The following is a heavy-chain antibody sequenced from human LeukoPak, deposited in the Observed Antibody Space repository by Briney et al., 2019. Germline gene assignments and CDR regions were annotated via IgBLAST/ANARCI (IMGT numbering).Heavy chain of an antibody. Sequence: GGSLRLSCAASGFTFSSFWMSWVRQAPGKGLEWVSAISGSGGSTYYADSVKGRFTISRDNSKNTLYLQMNSLRAEGTAVYYCANTRRQLVPVWGQGTLVTVSS. V-gene: IGHV3-23*01. CDR3: ANTRRQLVPV. CDR1: GFTFSSFW. CDR2: ISGSGGST. D-gene: IGHD6-6*01. J-gene: IGHJ4*02.